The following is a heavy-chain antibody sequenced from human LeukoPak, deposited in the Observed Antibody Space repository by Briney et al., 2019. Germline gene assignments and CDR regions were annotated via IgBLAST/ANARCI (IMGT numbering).Heavy chain of an antibody. CDR2: ITSSSSFI. J-gene: IGHJ6*04. CDR1: GRTFSSYS. D-gene: IGHD3-10*02. CDR3: AELGITMIGGV. V-gene: IGHV3-21*01. Sequence: GGSLRLFCAASGRTFSSYSMSWVRQAPGKGLEWVSSITSSSSFIYYADSVKGRFTISRDNAKNSLYLQMNSLRAEDTAVYYCAELGITMIGGVWGKGTTVTISS.